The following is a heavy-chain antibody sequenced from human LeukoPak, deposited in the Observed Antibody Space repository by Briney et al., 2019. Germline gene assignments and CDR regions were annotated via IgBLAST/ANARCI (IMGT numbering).Heavy chain of an antibody. J-gene: IGHJ4*02. V-gene: IGHV1-8*01. Sequence: ASVKVSCKASGYTFTSYDINWVRQATGQGLEWMGWKNPNSGNTGYAQKFQGRVTMTRNTSISTAYMELSSLRSEDTAVYYCARVPSMIVAGDDYWGQGTLVTVSS. CDR3: ARVPSMIVAGDDY. D-gene: IGHD3-22*01. CDR1: GYTFTSYD. CDR2: KNPNSGNT.